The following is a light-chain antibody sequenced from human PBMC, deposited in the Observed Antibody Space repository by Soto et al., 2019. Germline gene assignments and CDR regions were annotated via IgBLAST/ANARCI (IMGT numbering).Light chain of an antibody. CDR3: CSYAGRYTYV. V-gene: IGLV3-21*02. Sequence: SYELAQPPSVSVAPGQTARITCGGNNIGSKSVHWYQQKPGQAPVLVVYDVSKRPSGVPDRFSGSKSGNTASLTISGLQSEDEADYYCCSYAGRYTYVFGTGTKVTVL. CDR1: NIGSKS. CDR2: DVS. J-gene: IGLJ1*01.